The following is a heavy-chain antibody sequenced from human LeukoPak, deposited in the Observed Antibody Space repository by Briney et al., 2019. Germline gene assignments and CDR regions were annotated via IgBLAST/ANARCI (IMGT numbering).Heavy chain of an antibody. Sequence: SETLSLTCTVSGGSISSYYWSWIRQPPGKGLEWIGEINHSGSTNYNPSLKSRVTISVDTSKNQFSLKLSSVTAADTAVYYCARRDGYNLDYWGQGTLVTVSS. D-gene: IGHD5-24*01. V-gene: IGHV4-34*01. CDR1: GGSISSYY. CDR2: INHSGST. CDR3: ARRDGYNLDY. J-gene: IGHJ4*02.